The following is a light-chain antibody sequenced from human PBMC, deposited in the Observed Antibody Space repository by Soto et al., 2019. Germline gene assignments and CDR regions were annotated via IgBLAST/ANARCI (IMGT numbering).Light chain of an antibody. CDR3: CSYAGSSLWV. Sequence: QSALTQPRSVSGSPGQAVTISCTGTSSDVGGSNYVSWYQQHPGKAPKLVIYDVTRRPSGVPDRFSGSKSGNTASLTISGLQAEDDADYYCCSYAGSSLWVFGGGTKLTVL. V-gene: IGLV2-11*01. CDR1: SSDVGGSNY. J-gene: IGLJ3*02. CDR2: DVT.